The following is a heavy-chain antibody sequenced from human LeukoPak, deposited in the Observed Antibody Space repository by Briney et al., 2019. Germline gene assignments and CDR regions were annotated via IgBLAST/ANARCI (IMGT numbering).Heavy chain of an antibody. Sequence: SETLSLTYTVSGGSISSSSYYWGWIRQPPGKGLEWIGSIYYSGSTYYNPSLKSRVTISVDTSKNQFSLKLSSVTAADTAVNYCARIRYFDWSPTLDYWGQGTLVTVSS. CDR2: IYYSGST. D-gene: IGHD3-9*01. J-gene: IGHJ4*02. CDR1: GGSISSSSYY. CDR3: ARIRYFDWSPTLDY. V-gene: IGHV4-39*01.